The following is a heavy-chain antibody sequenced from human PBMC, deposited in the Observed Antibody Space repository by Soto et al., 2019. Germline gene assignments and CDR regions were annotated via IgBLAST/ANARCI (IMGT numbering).Heavy chain of an antibody. CDR1: GFTFSSYA. D-gene: IGHD2-15*01. V-gene: IGHV3-23*01. J-gene: IGHJ3*02. Sequence: GGSLRLSCAASGFTFSSYAMSWVRQAPGKGLEWVSAISGSGGSTYYADSVKGRFTISRGNSKNTLYLQMNSLRAEDTAVYYCALYCSGGSCPGDALDIWGQGTMVTVSS. CDR3: ALYCSGGSCPGDALDI. CDR2: ISGSGGST.